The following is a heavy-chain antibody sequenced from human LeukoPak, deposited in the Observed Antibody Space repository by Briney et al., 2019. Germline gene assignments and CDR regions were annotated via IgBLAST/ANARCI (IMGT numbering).Heavy chain of an antibody. Sequence: SVKVSCKASGYIFISYGISWVRQAPGQGLEWMGGIIPIFGTANYAQKFQGRVTITADESTSTAYMELSSLRSEDTAVYYCARARTYYDILTGYVPGRDAFDIWGQGTMVTVSS. V-gene: IGHV1-69*13. D-gene: IGHD3-9*01. J-gene: IGHJ3*02. CDR1: GYIFISYG. CDR3: ARARTYYDILTGYVPGRDAFDI. CDR2: IIPIFGTA.